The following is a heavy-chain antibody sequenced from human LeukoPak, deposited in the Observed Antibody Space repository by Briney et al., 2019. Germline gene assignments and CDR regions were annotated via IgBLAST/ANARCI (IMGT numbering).Heavy chain of an antibody. V-gene: IGHV3-48*04. CDR2: ISSSGSTI. CDR3: ASRSGSSPGGDYYYYMDV. Sequence: PGGSLRLSCAASGFTFSSYSMNWVRQAPGKGLEWVSYISSSGSTIYYADSVKGRFTISRDNAKNSLYLQMNSLRAEDTAVYYCASRSGSSPGGDYYYYMDVWGKGTTVTISS. J-gene: IGHJ6*03. D-gene: IGHD3-10*01. CDR1: GFTFSSYS.